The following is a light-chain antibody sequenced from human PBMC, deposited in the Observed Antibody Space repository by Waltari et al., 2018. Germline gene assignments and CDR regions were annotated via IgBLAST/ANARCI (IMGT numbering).Light chain of an antibody. Sequence: QSALTQPPSVSGSPGQSVTISCTGTSSDIGSYNRVSWFQQTPGTAPKLMIYEVRNRPSGGPDRVSASKSGNTASLIISGLQAEDEADYYCTAYTSTNAYVFGTGTKVTVL. J-gene: IGLJ1*01. CDR2: EVR. V-gene: IGLV2-18*02. CDR3: TAYTSTNAYV. CDR1: SSDIGSYNR.